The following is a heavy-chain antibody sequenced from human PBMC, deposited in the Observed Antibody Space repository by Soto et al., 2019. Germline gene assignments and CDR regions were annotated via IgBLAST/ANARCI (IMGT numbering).Heavy chain of an antibody. D-gene: IGHD3-10*01. CDR1: GFSLTTDRVG. CDR3: AHAYGGRSLY. CDR2: IYWDDSK. J-gene: IGHJ4*02. Sequence: QITLKESGPTLVKPTQTLTLTCTFSGFSLTTDRVGVGWIRQPPGEALEWLAVIYWDDSKTYRPSLESRLTTTKDTSTTQVALTMTNMDSLDTATYYCAHAYGGRSLYWGQGTLVTVSS. V-gene: IGHV2-5*02.